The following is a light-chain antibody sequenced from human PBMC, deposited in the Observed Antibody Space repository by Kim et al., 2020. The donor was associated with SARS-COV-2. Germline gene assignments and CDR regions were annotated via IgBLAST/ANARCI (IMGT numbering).Light chain of an antibody. V-gene: IGLV3-9*01. CDR3: QVWDSGVV. CDR2: RNT. Sequence: VSVALGQTARITCGRNNIGNNGVYWYQQKPGQVPALVIYRNTNRPSGIPERFSGSNSGNTATLTISGALAEDEADFYCQVWDSGVVFGGGTRLTVL. J-gene: IGLJ2*01. CDR1: NIGNNG.